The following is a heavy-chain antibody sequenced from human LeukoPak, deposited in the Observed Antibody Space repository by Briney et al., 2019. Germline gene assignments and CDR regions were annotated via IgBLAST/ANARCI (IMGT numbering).Heavy chain of an antibody. Sequence: GGSLRLSCAASGFTFSSYAMSWVRQAPGKGLEWVSLSGTSGDTYYADSVRGRFTISRDNSKNTLYLQMNGLRTEDTAIYYCAKGRPEDVWGKGTTVTVSS. CDR2: SGTSGDT. J-gene: IGHJ6*04. CDR3: AKGRPEDV. CDR1: GFTFSSYA. V-gene: IGHV3-23*01.